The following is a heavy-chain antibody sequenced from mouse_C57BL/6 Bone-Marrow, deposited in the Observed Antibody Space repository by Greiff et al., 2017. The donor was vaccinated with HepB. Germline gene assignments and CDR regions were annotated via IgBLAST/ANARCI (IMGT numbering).Heavy chain of an antibody. CDR2: IFPGSGST. CDR1: SYTFTDYY. V-gene: IGHV1-75*01. J-gene: IGHJ2*01. Sequence: VKLQESGPELVKPGASVKISCKASSYTFTDYYINWVKQRPGQGLEWIGWIFPGSGSTYYNEKFKGKATLTVDKSSSTAYMLLSSLTSEDSAVYFCARWIYYDYLDYWGQGTTLTVSS. D-gene: IGHD2-4*01. CDR3: ARWIYYDYLDY.